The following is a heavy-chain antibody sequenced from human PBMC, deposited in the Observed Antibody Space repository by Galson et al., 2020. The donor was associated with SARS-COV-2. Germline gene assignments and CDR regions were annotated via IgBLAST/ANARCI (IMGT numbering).Heavy chain of an antibody. D-gene: IGHD3-10*01. V-gene: IGHV4-4*07. CDR1: GGSISSYY. Sequence: SETLSLTCTVSGGSISSYYWSWIRQPAGKGLEWIGRIYTSGSTNYNPSLKSRVTMSVDTSKNQFSLKLSSVTAADTAVYYCASEYFYGSGSYFNYFDYWGQGTLVTVSS. J-gene: IGHJ4*02. CDR2: IYTSGST. CDR3: ASEYFYGSGSYFNYFDY.